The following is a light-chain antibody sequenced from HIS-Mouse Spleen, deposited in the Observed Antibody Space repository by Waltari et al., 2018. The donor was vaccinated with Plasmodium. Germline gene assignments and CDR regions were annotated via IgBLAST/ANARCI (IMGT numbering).Light chain of an antibody. J-gene: IGLJ2*01. V-gene: IGLV1-44*01. CDR1: SSNIGSNT. CDR2: SNN. Sequence: QSVLTQPPSASGTPGQRVTISCSGSSSNIGSNTVNWYQQLPGTAPKLPTYSNNQRPSGVPDRFSGSKSGTSASLAISGLQSEDEADYYCAAWDDSLNGVVFGGGTKLTVL. CDR3: AAWDDSLNGVV.